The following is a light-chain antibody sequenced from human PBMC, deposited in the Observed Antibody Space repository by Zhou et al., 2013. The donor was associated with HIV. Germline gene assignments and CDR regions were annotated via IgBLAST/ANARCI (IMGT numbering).Light chain of an antibody. J-gene: IGKJ1*01. CDR3: QQRDKWPGT. CDR1: QSVSSN. V-gene: IGKV3-15*01. CDR2: GAS. Sequence: EIVMTQSPATLSVSPGERATLSCRASQSVSSNLAWYQQKPGQAPRLLIYGASTRAIGIPARFSGSGSGTEFTLTISSLQSEDFAVYYCQQRDKWPGTFGQGTKVDIK.